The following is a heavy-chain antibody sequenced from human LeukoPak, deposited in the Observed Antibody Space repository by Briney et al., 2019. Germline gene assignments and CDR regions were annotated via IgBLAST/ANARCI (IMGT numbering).Heavy chain of an antibody. V-gene: IGHV4-34*09. J-gene: IGHJ6*03. CDR1: GGSFSGYY. Sequence: SETLSLTCAVYGGSFSGYYWSWIRQPPGKGLEWIGEINHSGSTNYNPSLKSRVSISVDTSKNQFSLNLSSVTAADTAIYYCARLGYCSSTSCYTYYYYYYMDVWGKGTTVTVSS. D-gene: IGHD2-2*02. CDR3: ARLGYCSSTSCYTYYYYYYMDV. CDR2: INHSGST.